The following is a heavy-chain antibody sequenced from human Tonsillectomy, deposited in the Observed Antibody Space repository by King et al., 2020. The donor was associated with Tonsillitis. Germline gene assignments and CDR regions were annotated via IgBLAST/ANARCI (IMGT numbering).Heavy chain of an antibody. Sequence: VQLVESGGGLVQPGGSLSLSGATPGFTFSTPGMNWFGQAPGKGLDWLATLRKDGSDKYYVDSVRGRFTVSRDNAKNSLYLQMNSLRVEDTAVYYCGRGGGWTFDYWGQGSLVTVSS. CDR1: GFTFSTPG. D-gene: IGHD6-19*01. CDR2: LRKDGSDK. CDR3: GRGGGWTFDY. J-gene: IGHJ4*02. V-gene: IGHV3-7*01.